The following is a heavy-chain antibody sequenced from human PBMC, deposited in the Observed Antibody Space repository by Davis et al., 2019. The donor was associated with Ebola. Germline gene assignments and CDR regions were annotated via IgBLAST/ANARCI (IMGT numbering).Heavy chain of an antibody. CDR2: ISSSSSYI. Sequence: PGGSLRLSCAASGFTFSSYSMNWVRQAPGMGLEWVSSISSSSSYIYYADSVKGRFTISRDNAKNSLYLQMNSLRAEDTAVYYCARDCSTTSCQGEGFDYWGQGTLVTVSS. D-gene: IGHD2-2*01. CDR1: GFTFSSYS. CDR3: ARDCSTTSCQGEGFDY. J-gene: IGHJ4*02. V-gene: IGHV3-21*01.